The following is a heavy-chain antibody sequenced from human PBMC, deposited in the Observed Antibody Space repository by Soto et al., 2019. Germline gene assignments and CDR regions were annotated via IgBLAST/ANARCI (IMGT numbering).Heavy chain of an antibody. CDR1: GYSISSSNW. CDR3: ARRVYGDAWSWYFDL. J-gene: IGHJ2*01. CDR2: IYYSGST. D-gene: IGHD4-17*01. V-gene: IGHV4-28*01. Sequence: QVQLQESGPGLVKPSDTLSLTCAVSGYSISSSNWWGWIRQPPGKGLAWIGYIYYSGSTYYNPSLKSRVTMSIDTSKNQFSLKLSSVTPVDTAVYYCARRVYGDAWSWYFDLWGRGTLVTVSS.